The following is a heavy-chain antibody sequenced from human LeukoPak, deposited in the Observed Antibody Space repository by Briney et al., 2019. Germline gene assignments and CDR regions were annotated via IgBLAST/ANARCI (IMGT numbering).Heavy chain of an antibody. J-gene: IGHJ4*02. CDR1: GFTLSSYY. V-gene: IGHV3-66*02. CDR2: FYVGGET. D-gene: IGHD6-19*01. CDR3: ARGGGWNYFGY. Sequence: GGSLRLSCAASGFTLSSYYMSWVREAPGKGLEWVSVFYVGGETYYADSVQGRFTISRDNSKNTLYLQMDSLRTDDTAVYYCARGGGWNYFGYWAQGTLVSVS.